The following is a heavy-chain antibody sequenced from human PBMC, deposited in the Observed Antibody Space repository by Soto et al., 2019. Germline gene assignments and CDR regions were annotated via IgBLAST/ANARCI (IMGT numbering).Heavy chain of an antibody. V-gene: IGHV3-30-3*01. Sequence: GSLRLSCAASGFTFSSYAMHWVRQAPGKGLEWVAVISYDGSNKYYADSVKGRFTISRDNSKNTLYLQMNSLRAEDTAVYYCARGREQWLAYFDYWGQGTLVVVSS. CDR1: GFTFSSYA. D-gene: IGHD6-19*01. CDR2: ISYDGSNK. J-gene: IGHJ4*02. CDR3: ARGREQWLAYFDY.